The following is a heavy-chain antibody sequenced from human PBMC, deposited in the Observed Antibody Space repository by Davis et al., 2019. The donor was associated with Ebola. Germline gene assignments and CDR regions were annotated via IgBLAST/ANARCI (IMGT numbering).Heavy chain of an antibody. CDR3: EIANRGPVADTGDY. D-gene: IGHD6-19*01. CDR2: IKQDGSEK. V-gene: IGHV3-7*03. J-gene: IGHJ4*02. Sequence: GESLKISCAASGFTFSNYWMSWVRQAPVKGLEWVANIKQDGSEKQYVDSVKGRFTISRDNAKNSLYLQMNSLRAEDTAVYYCEIANRGPVADTGDYWGQGTLVTVSS. CDR1: GFTFSNYW.